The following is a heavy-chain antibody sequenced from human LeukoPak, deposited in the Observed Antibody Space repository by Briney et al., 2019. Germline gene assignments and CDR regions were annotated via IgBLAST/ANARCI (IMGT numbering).Heavy chain of an antibody. CDR1: GFSFSNYW. CDR2: INQDEGEK. D-gene: IGHD3-10*01. CDR3: AKDSVLLWFGELLGFDY. V-gene: IGHV3-7*01. Sequence: TGGSLRLSCAASGFSFSNYWMSWVRQAPGKGLEWVANINQDEGEKYYVDSVKGRFTISRDNAENSVFLQMNNLRGEDAAVYYCAKDSVLLWFGELLGFDYWGQGTLVTVSS. J-gene: IGHJ4*02.